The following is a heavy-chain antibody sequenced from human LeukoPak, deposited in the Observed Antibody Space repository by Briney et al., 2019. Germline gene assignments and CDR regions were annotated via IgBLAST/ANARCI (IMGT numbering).Heavy chain of an antibody. CDR3: ARDRLHYDSLTGYPAD. J-gene: IGHJ4*02. D-gene: IGHD3-9*01. CDR1: GFTFSDYY. V-gene: IGHV3-11*06. Sequence: GGSLRLSCAASGFTFSDYYMSWIRQAPGKGLEWVSKISASGSYTNDADSVKGRFTISRDNAKNSLYLHMNSLRAEDTAVYYCARDRLHYDSLTGYPADWGQGTLVTVSS. CDR2: ISASGSYT.